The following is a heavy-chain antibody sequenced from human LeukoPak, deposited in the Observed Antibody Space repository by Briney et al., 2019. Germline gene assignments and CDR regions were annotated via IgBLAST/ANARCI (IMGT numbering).Heavy chain of an antibody. CDR3: ARDAVNGWFDP. CDR1: GGSISSHY. J-gene: IGHJ5*02. Sequence: SETLSLTCTVSGGSISSHYWSWIRQPPGKGLEWIGYIYYSGSTNYNPSLKSRVTISVDTSKNQFSLKLSSATAADTAVYYCARDAVNGWFDPWGQGTLVTVSS. D-gene: IGHD4-17*01. CDR2: IYYSGST. V-gene: IGHV4-59*11.